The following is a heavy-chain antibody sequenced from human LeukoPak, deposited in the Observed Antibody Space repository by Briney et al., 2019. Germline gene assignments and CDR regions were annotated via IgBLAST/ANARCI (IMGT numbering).Heavy chain of an antibody. CDR2: IYGSGIT. Sequence: SETLSLTCTVPGGSLISNYWSWIRQSAGTGLEWIGRIYGSGITDYNPSLKSRVTMSLDTSRKQFSLRLTSVTAADTAVYYCARLKFYDSTGYSPGYYMDVWGKGTTVSVFS. D-gene: IGHD3-22*01. CDR1: GGSLISNY. CDR3: ARLKFYDSTGYSPGYYMDV. J-gene: IGHJ6*03. V-gene: IGHV4-4*07.